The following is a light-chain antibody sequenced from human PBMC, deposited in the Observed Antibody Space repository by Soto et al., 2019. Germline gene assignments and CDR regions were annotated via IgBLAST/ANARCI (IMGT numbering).Light chain of an antibody. CDR2: AAS. Sequence: EIVMTQSPATLSVSPGERATLSCRASESVGSKLAWYQQKPGQAPRLLIYAASIRATGIPDRDSGSGSGTEFTLPISGLQYKDFAVYYCQQYNTWPPWTVGQGTTVEIK. J-gene: IGKJ1*01. V-gene: IGKV3-15*01. CDR3: QQYNTWPPWT. CDR1: ESVGSK.